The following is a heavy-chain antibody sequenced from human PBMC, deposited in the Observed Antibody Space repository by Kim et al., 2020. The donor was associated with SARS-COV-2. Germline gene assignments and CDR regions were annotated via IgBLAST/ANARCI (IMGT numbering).Heavy chain of an antibody. CDR3: ARDMNPTVYDY. CDR1: GYTFKSYP. CDR2: VNAANDET. Sequence: ASVKVSCKASGYTFKSYPIHWLRQAPGQRLEWMGWVNAANDETKYSQKFQGRDTITRDTSANTAYMDLRSLTFEDTAIYYCARDMNPTVYDYWGQGTLVTVSS. J-gene: IGHJ4*02. D-gene: IGHD4-4*01. V-gene: IGHV1-3*01.